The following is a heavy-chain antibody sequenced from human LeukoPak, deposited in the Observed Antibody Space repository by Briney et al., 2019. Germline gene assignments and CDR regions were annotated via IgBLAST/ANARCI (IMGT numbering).Heavy chain of an antibody. Sequence: PGGSLRLSCAASGFTFSNYAMSWVRQAPGKGLEWVSGISGSGGDTYYADSVKGRFTISRDNAKNSLYLEMNSLRAEDTAVYYCARKDFSSGSFSYWGQGTLVTVSS. CDR1: GFTFSNYA. D-gene: IGHD3-22*01. J-gene: IGHJ4*02. CDR2: ISGSGGDT. V-gene: IGHV3-23*01. CDR3: ARKDFSSGSFSY.